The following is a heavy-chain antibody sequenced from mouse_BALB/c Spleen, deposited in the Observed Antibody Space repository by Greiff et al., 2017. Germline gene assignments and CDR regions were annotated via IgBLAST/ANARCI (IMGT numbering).Heavy chain of an antibody. J-gene: IGHJ4*01. CDR1: GFTFSSYG. V-gene: IGHV5-6*02. CDR3: ARLGYQYYYAMDY. Sequence: EVMLVESGGDLVKPGGSLKLSCAASGFTFSSYGMSWVRQTQDKRLEWVATISSGGSYTYYPDSVKGRFTISRDNAKNTLYLQMSSLKSDDTAMYYCARLGYQYYYAMDYWGQGTSVTVSS. CDR2: ISSGGSYT.